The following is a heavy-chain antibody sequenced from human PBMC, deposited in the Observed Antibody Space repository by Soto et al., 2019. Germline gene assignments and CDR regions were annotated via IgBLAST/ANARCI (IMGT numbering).Heavy chain of an antibody. Sequence: GGSLRLSCAASGFTFDDYAMHWVRQAPGKGLEWVSGISWNSGSIGYADSVKGRFTISRDNAKNSLYLQMNSLRAEDTALYYCAREQMRGDSGYDPRHGVVYAFDIWGQGTMVTV. CDR1: GFTFDDYA. CDR2: ISWNSGSI. CDR3: AREQMRGDSGYDPRHGVVYAFDI. V-gene: IGHV3-9*01. J-gene: IGHJ3*02. D-gene: IGHD5-12*01.